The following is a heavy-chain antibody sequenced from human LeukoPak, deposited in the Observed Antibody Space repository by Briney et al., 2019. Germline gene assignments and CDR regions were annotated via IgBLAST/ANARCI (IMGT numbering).Heavy chain of an antibody. V-gene: IGHV4-34*01. Sequence: SETLSLTCAVYGVSFSGYYWSWLRQPPGKGLEWIGEINHSGSTNYNPSLKSRVTISVDTSKNQFSLKLSSVTGADTAVYYCATGATDTDAFDIWGQGTMVTVSS. CDR3: ATGATDTDAFDI. CDR2: INHSGST. D-gene: IGHD5-18*01. CDR1: GVSFSGYY. J-gene: IGHJ3*02.